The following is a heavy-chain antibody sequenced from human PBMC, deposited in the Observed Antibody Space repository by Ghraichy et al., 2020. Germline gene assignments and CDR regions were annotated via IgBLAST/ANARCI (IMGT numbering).Heavy chain of an antibody. CDR1: GFTFYSYW. J-gene: IGHJ6*02. CDR3: AKGIELVPPAMRYYYYGLDV. Sequence: GGSLRLSCAASGFTFYSYWMHWVRQVPGKGLMWVSRISGDGSSTTYADSVEGRFTISRDNAKNTLYLQMNSLRAEDTAVYYCAKGIELVPPAMRYYYYGLDVWGQGTTVTVSS. D-gene: IGHD2-2*01. CDR2: ISGDGSST. V-gene: IGHV3-74*01.